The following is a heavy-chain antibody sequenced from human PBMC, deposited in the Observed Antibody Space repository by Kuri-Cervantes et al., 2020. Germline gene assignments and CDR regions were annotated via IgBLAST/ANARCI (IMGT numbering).Heavy chain of an antibody. D-gene: IGHD6-19*01. CDR3: ARDSSGWENYYYYGMDV. Sequence: ASVKVSCKASGYTFTSHGISWVRQAPGQGLEWMGWISAYNGNTNYAQKFQGRVTMTRNTSISTAYMELSSLRSEDTAVYYCARDSSGWENYYYYGMDVWGQGTTVTVSS. V-gene: IGHV1-18*01. CDR1: GYTFTSHG. CDR2: ISAYNGNT. J-gene: IGHJ6*02.